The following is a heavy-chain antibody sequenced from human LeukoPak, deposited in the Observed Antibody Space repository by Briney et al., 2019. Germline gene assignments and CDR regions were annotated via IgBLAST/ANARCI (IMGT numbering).Heavy chain of an antibody. CDR1: GGSISSYY. D-gene: IGHD3-16*01. CDR2: IYTSGST. CDR3: ARRAINSVMFDY. V-gene: IGHV4-4*07. J-gene: IGHJ4*02. Sequence: SETLSLTCTVSGGSISSYYWSWIRQPAAKGLEWIGRIYTSGSTNYNPSLRSRVTISVDTSKNQFSLKLSSATAADTAVYFCARRAINSVMFDYWGQGTLVTVSS.